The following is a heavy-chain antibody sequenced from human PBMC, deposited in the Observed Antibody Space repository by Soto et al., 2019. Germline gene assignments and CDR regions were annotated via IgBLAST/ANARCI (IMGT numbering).Heavy chain of an antibody. D-gene: IGHD2-15*01. CDR1: GYTFTSYG. CDR3: AREYCSGGSCYFYYGMDV. J-gene: IGHJ6*02. CDR2: ISAYNGNT. Sequence: QVQLVQSGAEVKKPGASVKVSCKASGYTFTSYGISWVRQAPGQGLEWMGWISAYNGNTNYAQKLQGRVTMTTDTAARTAYMELRSLRSDDTAVYYCAREYCSGGSCYFYYGMDVWGQGTTVTVSS. V-gene: IGHV1-18*01.